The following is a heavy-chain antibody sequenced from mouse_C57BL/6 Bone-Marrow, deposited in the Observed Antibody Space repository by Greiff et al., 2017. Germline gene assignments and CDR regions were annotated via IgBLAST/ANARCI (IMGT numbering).Heavy chain of an antibody. CDR3: TPHYYGSSYGDWYFDV. Sequence: VQLQQSGAELARPGASVKLSCTASGFNIKDDYMHWVKQRPEQGLEWIGWIDPENGDTEYASKFQGKATITADTSSNTAYLQLSSLTSEDTAVYYCTPHYYGSSYGDWYFDVWGTGTTVTVSS. CDR2: IDPENGDT. J-gene: IGHJ1*03. D-gene: IGHD1-1*01. V-gene: IGHV14-4*01. CDR1: GFNIKDDY.